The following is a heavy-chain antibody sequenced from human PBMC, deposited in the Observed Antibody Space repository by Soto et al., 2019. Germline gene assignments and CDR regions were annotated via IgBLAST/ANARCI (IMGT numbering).Heavy chain of an antibody. J-gene: IGHJ4*02. CDR2: ISSGGGSP. V-gene: IGHV3-23*01. Sequence: LRLSCAASGFTFSDYAMSWVRQAPGKGLEWVSSISSGGGSPYYADSVKGRFTISRNNSKNTLFLQMNSLRAEDTAVYYCAKGDGRIVPRHFDYWGQGTLVTVSS. CDR1: GFTFSDYA. CDR3: AKGDGRIVPRHFDY. D-gene: IGHD1-26*01.